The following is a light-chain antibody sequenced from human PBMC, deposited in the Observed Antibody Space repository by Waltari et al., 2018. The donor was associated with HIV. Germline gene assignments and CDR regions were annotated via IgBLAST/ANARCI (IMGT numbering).Light chain of an antibody. CDR3: QTWATGIVV. Sequence: QLVLPQSPSASASLGASVTLTCILPSSHINYPIARPQQQPEKGPRYLMKINRDGSHSKGDGVPDRFSGSTSGAERYLTISSLQSEDEADYYCQTWATGIVVFGRGTKLTVL. CDR2: INRDGSH. V-gene: IGLV4-69*01. CDR1: SSHINYP. J-gene: IGLJ2*01.